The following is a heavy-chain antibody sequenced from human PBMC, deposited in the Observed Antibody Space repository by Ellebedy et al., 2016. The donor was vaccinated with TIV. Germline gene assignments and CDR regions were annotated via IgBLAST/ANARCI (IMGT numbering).Heavy chain of an antibody. Sequence: GESLKISXAASGFTFSASAMHWVRQASGKGLEWVGRIRSRANNYATAYAASVRGRFTISRDDSKNTAYLQMNSLKTEDTAVYYCISHYDRPDYWGQGTLVIVSS. V-gene: IGHV3-73*01. J-gene: IGHJ4*02. CDR2: IRSRANNYAT. CDR1: GFTFSASA. D-gene: IGHD3-22*01. CDR3: ISHYDRPDY.